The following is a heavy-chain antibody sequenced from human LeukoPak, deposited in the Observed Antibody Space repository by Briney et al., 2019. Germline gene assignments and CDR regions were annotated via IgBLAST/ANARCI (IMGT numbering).Heavy chain of an antibody. V-gene: IGHV4-38-2*01. Sequence: SETLSLTCAVSGYSISSGYYWGWTRQPPGKGLEWIGSIYHSGSTYYNPSLKSRVTISVDTSKNQFSLKLSSVTAADTAVYYCGRLGGLRAFDTCGQGTMVTVSS. CDR2: IYHSGST. CDR1: GYSISSGYY. CDR3: GRLGGLRAFDT. D-gene: IGHD5-12*01. J-gene: IGHJ3*02.